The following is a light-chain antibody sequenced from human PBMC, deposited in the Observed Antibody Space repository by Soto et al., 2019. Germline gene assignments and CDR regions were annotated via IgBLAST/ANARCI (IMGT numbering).Light chain of an antibody. CDR3: QQRSNWPLT. J-gene: IGKJ4*01. CDR2: DAY. V-gene: IGKV3-11*01. CDR1: QSVSSN. Sequence: EIVLTHSPATLSLSPCERATLSCTASQSVSSNLAWYQQKPGQAPRLLIYDAYNRATGIPARFSGSGSGTDFTLTISSLEHEDFAVYYCQQRSNWPLTFGGGTKVDIK.